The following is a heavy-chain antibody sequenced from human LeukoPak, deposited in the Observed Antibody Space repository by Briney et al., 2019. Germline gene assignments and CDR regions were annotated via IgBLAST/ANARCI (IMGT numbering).Heavy chain of an antibody. CDR3: AKGNGAEMTTERGFDY. J-gene: IGHJ4*02. Sequence: PGGSLRLSCAASGFTFSSYSMNWVRQAPGKGLEWVSYISSSGSTIYYADSVKGRFTISRDNAKNSLYLQMNSLRTEDTALYYCAKGNGAEMTTERGFDYWGQGTLVTVSS. D-gene: IGHD5-24*01. V-gene: IGHV3-48*04. CDR2: ISSSGSTI. CDR1: GFTFSSYS.